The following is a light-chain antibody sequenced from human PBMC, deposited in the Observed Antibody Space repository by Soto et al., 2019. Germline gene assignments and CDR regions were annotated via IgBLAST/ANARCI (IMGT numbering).Light chain of an antibody. CDR2: DVI. Sequence: QSVLTQPASVSGSPGQSITISCTGTSSDVGGYDYVSWYQHHPGKAPKLMIYDVINRPSGVSNRFSGSKSGNTASLTISGLQAEDEADYYCSSYTSSSLYVFGNGTKVTVL. J-gene: IGLJ1*01. CDR1: SSDVGGYDY. CDR3: SSYTSSSLYV. V-gene: IGLV2-14*03.